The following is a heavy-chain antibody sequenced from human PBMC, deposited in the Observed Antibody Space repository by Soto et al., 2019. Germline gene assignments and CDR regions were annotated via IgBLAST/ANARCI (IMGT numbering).Heavy chain of an antibody. CDR1: GFTFSSYS. CDR3: ARAKKRIAVAGAAFDI. V-gene: IGHV3-21*01. CDR2: ISSISSYI. D-gene: IGHD6-19*01. J-gene: IGHJ3*02. Sequence: PGGSLRLSCAASGFTFSSYSMNWVRQAPGKGLERVSSISSISSYIYYADSVKGRFTISRDNAKNSLYLQMNSLRAEDTALFYCARAKKRIAVAGAAFDIWGQGTMVTVSS.